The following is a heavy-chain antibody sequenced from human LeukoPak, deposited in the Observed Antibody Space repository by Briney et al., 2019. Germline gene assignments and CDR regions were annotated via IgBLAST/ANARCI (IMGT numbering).Heavy chain of an antibody. V-gene: IGHV3-23*01. J-gene: IGHJ4*02. Sequence: GGSLRLSCAASGFTFSSFAMSWVRQAPGKGLEWVSAVSASGGSAYYTDSVQGRFTISRDNSKNSLYLQMHSLRAEDTAVYYWAKGGARSDWGGDENYFDYWGQGTLVTVSS. D-gene: IGHD7-27*01. CDR2: VSASGGSA. CDR1: GFTFSSFA. CDR3: AKGGARSDWGGDENYFDY.